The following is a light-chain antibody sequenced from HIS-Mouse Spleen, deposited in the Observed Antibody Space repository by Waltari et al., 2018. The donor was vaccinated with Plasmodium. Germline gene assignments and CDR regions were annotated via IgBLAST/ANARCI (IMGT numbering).Light chain of an antibody. J-gene: IGLJ3*02. CDR2: KDS. V-gene: IGLV3-25*03. CDR1: AMPKKY. CDR3: QSADSSGTPNWV. Sequence: SYELTQPPSVSVSPGQTARITCSGDAMPKKYAYWYQQKPGQAPVLVIYKDSERPSGIPERFSGSSSGTTVTLTISGVQAEDEADYYCQSADSSGTPNWVFGGGTKLTAL.